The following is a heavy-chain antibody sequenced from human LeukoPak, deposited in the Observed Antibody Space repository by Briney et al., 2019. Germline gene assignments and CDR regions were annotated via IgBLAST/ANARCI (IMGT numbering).Heavy chain of an antibody. CDR3: AKEGFDY. CDR1: GFTFDDYA. CDR2: ISWNSGSI. J-gene: IGHJ4*02. Sequence: GRSLRLSCAASGFTFDDYAMHWVRQAPGKGLEWVSDISWNSGSIGYADSVKGRFTISRDNAKNSLYLQMNSLRAEDTALYYCAKEGFDYWGQGTLVTVSS. V-gene: IGHV3-9*01.